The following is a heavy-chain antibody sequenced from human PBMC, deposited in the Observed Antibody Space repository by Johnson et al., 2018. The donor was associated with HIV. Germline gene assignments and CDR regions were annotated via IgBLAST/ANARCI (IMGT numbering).Heavy chain of an antibody. CDR3: ARDRHGSGRPNAFDL. D-gene: IGHD3-10*01. V-gene: IGHV3-30-3*01. CDR2: LRYDGSEK. CDR1: GFIFSDYA. J-gene: IGHJ3*01. Sequence: QMLLVESGGGVVQPGRSLRLSCAASGFIFSDYAMHWVRQAPSKGLEWVAVLRYDGSEKKYADSVRGRFTISRDNDKNTLYLQMNSPSPEDTGVYHCARDRHGSGRPNAFDLWGRGTKVTV.